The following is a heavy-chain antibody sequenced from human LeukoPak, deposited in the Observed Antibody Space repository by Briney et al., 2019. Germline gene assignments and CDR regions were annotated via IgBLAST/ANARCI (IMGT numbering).Heavy chain of an antibody. CDR2: IIPIFGTA. Sequence: ASVKVSFKASGGTFSSYAISWVRQAPGRGLEWMGGIIPIFGTANYAQKFQGRVTITTDESTSTAYMELSSLRSEDTAVYYCARGAIAAAGNFDYWGQGTLVTVSS. J-gene: IGHJ4*02. CDR3: ARGAIAAAGNFDY. CDR1: GGTFSSYA. V-gene: IGHV1-69*05. D-gene: IGHD6-13*01.